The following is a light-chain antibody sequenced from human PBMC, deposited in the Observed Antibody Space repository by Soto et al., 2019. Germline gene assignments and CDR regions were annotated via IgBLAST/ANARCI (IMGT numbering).Light chain of an antibody. Sequence: ESVYRRFPVRQRLVPGKRADLCCRASQSVSSYLAWYQQKPGQAPRLLIYDASIRATGIPARFSGSGSGSRFSFTIGSLDPEDFAVYYGRQRRNAEVTFGQGTRLEIK. V-gene: IGKV3-11*01. CDR2: DAS. CDR3: RQRRNAEVT. CDR1: QSVSSY. J-gene: IGKJ5*01.